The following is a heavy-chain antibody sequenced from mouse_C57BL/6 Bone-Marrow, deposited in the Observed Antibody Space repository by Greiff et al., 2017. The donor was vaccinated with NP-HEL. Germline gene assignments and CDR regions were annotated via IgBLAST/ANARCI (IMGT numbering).Heavy chain of an antibody. CDR2: IYPGGGYT. Sequence: VQLQQSGAELVRPGTSVKMSCKASGYTFTNYWIGWAKQRPGHGLEWIGDIYPGGGYTNYNEKFKGKATLTADKSSSTAYMQFSSLTSEDSAIYYCARGYGSVDPSWFAYWGQGTLVTVSA. CDR1: GYTFTNYW. V-gene: IGHV1-63*01. CDR3: ARGYGSVDPSWFAY. D-gene: IGHD1-1*01. J-gene: IGHJ3*01.